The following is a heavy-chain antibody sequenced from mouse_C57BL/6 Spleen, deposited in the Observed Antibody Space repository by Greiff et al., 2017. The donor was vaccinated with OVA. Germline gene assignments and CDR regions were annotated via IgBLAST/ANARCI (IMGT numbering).Heavy chain of an antibody. D-gene: IGHD2-2*01. CDR1: GYTFTDYY. CDR3: ARHGYYPDY. V-gene: IGHV1-26*01. CDR2: INPNNGGT. J-gene: IGHJ2*01. Sequence: EVQLQQSGPELVKPGASVKISCKASGYTFTDYYMNWVKQSHGKSLEWIGDINPNNGGTSYNQKFKGKATLTVDKSSSTAYMELRSLTSEDSAVYYCARHGYYPDYWGQGTTLTVSS.